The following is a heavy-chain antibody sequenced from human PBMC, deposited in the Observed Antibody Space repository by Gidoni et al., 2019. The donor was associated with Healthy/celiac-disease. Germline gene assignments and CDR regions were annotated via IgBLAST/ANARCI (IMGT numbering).Heavy chain of an antibody. V-gene: IGHV3-33*01. CDR1: GFTFSSYG. CDR2: IWYDGSNK. CDR3: AREGEPAPGMDV. Sequence: QVQLVVSGGGVEQPGRSRRICCAASGFTFSSYGMHWVRQAPGKGLEWVAVIWYDGSNKYYADSVKGRFTISRDNSKNTLYLQMNSLRAEDTAVYYCAREGEPAPGMDVWGQGTTVTVSS. J-gene: IGHJ6*02.